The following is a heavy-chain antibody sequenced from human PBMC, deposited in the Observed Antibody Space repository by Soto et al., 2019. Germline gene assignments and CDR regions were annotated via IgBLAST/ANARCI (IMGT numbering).Heavy chain of an antibody. CDR3: ASHPYYHDSSPESSIGGSSDNWFDP. J-gene: IGHJ5*02. CDR2: VIPIFGTA. CDR1: GGTFSSYA. Sequence: QVQLVQSGAEVKKPGSSVKVSCKASGGTFSSYAISWVRQAPGQGLEWVGGVIPIFGTANNAQKFQGRVTITADKSTSTAYMELSSLRSEDTAVYYCASHPYYHDSSPESSIGGSSDNWFDPWGQGTLVTVSS. D-gene: IGHD3-22*01. V-gene: IGHV1-69*06.